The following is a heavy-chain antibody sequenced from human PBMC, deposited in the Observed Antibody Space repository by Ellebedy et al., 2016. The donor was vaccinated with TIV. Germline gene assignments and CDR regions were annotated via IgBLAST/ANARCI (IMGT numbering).Heavy chain of an antibody. J-gene: IGHJ4*02. Sequence: GGSLRLSXAASGFTFSDYWMHWVRQAPGKGLVWVSHITSDGSATSYADSVKGRFTVSRDNAKNTLYLQMNSLRAEDTAVYYCSRGAGGLDYWGQGTLVTVSS. CDR2: ITSDGSAT. V-gene: IGHV3-74*01. CDR1: GFTFSDYW. D-gene: IGHD2-15*01. CDR3: SRGAGGLDY.